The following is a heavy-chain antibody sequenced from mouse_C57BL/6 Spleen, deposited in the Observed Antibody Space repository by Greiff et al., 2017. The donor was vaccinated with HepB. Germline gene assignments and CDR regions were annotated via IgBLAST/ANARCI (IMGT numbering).Heavy chain of an antibody. V-gene: IGHV1-26*01. CDR1: GYTFTDYY. Sequence: EVQLQQSGPELVKPGASVKISCKASGYTFTDYYMNWVKQSHGKSLEWIGMIHPNSGSTNYNEKFKSKATLTVDKSSSTAYMQLSSLTSEDSAVYYCARYYYGSSYYFDYWGQGTTLTVSS. CDR3: ARYYYGSSYYFDY. CDR2: IHPNSGST. J-gene: IGHJ2*01. D-gene: IGHD1-1*01.